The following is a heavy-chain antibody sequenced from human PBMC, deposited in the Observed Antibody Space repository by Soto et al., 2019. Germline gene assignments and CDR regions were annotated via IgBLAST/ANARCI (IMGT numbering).Heavy chain of an antibody. CDR1: GFTFSNAW. D-gene: IGHD4-17*01. Sequence: PGGSLRLSCAASGFTFSNAWMNWVRQAPGKGLEWVGRIKSKTDGGTTDYAAPVKGRFTISRDDSKNTLYLQMNSLKTEDTAVYYCTTSLWLNDYGDYGFFDYWGQGTLVTVSS. J-gene: IGHJ4*02. CDR2: IKSKTDGGTT. CDR3: TTSLWLNDYGDYGFFDY. V-gene: IGHV3-15*07.